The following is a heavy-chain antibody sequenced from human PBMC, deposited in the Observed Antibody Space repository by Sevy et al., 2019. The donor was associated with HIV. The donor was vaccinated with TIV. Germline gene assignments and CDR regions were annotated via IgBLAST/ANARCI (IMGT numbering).Heavy chain of an antibody. Sequence: ASVKVSCKASGGTISSYAISWVRQAPGQGLEWMGGIIPVFHTANYPQKFQGRVTITADGSTSTVYMELSSLGSDDTAVYYCASTDYYDSSGYYLYAFDIWGQGTMVTVSS. CDR3: ASTDYYDSSGYYLYAFDI. CDR2: IIPVFHTA. CDR1: GGTISSYA. D-gene: IGHD3-22*01. V-gene: IGHV1-69*13. J-gene: IGHJ3*02.